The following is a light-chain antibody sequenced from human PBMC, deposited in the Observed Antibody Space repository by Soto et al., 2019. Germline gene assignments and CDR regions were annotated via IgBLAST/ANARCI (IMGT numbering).Light chain of an antibody. CDR2: DNN. Sequence: QLVLTQPPSVSRAPGQRVTIPCTGSSSNIGAGYDVYWYLQLPGTAPKLLIYDNNRRPSGVRDRFSASRSGTSASLVVTGLQAEDEADYYCQSYDSSLTGVLFGGGTKLTVL. V-gene: IGLV1-40*01. CDR1: SSNIGAGYD. J-gene: IGLJ2*01. CDR3: QSYDSSLTGVL.